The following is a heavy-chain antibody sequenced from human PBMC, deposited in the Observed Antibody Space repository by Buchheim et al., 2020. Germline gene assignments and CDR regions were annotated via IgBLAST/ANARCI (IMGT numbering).Heavy chain of an antibody. CDR2: IKQDGSEK. V-gene: IGHV3-7*01. J-gene: IGHJ6*02. CDR1: GFTFSSYW. Sequence: EVQLVESGGGLVQPGGSLRLSCAASGFTFSSYWMSWVRQAPGKGLEWVANIKQDGSEKYYVDSVKGRFTISRDNAKNSLYLQMNSLRAEETAVYYCARSRGYTTEDYYYYGMDVWGQGTT. D-gene: IGHD5-24*01. CDR3: ARSRGYTTEDYYYYGMDV.